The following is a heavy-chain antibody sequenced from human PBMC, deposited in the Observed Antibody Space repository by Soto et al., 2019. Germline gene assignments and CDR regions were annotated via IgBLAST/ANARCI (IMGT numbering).Heavy chain of an antibody. CDR1: GFTFDSYA. J-gene: IGHJ4*02. V-gene: IGHV3-23*01. CDR2: ISGSGDYT. CDR3: AKNRGLQYYFDY. Sequence: GGSLRLSCASSGFTFDSYAMNWVRQAPGKGLEWVSTISGSGDYTYYADSVKGRFTISRDNSKNMMYLQMNSLRADDTAVYYCAKNRGLQYYFDYWGQGTLVTVSS.